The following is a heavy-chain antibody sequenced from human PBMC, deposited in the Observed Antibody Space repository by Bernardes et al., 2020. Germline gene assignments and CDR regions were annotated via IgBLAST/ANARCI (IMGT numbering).Heavy chain of an antibody. J-gene: IGHJ2*01. CDR2: IYYSGST. CDR1: GGSISSYY. D-gene: IGHD3-3*01. CDR3: ARHSAYYDFWSGQGNWYFDL. Sequence: SETLSLTCTVSGGSISSYYWSWIRQPPGKGLEWIGYIYYSGSTNYNPSLKSRVTISVDTSKNQFSLKLSSVTAADTAVYYCARHSAYYDFWSGQGNWYFDLWGRGTLVTVSS. V-gene: IGHV4-59*08.